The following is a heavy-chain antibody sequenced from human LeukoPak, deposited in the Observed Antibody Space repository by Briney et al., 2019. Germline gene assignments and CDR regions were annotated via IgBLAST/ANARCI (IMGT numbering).Heavy chain of an antibody. J-gene: IGHJ4*02. CDR2: INPNSGGT. CDR3: ARDEGSGYYLYYFDY. D-gene: IGHD3-22*01. V-gene: IGHV1-2*02. Sequence: ASVKVSCKASGYTFTGYYMHWVRQAPGQGLEWMGWINPNSGGTNYAQKFQGRVTMTRDTSISTAYMELSRLRSDDTAVCYCARDEGSGYYLYYFDYWGQGTLVTVSS. CDR1: GYTFTGYY.